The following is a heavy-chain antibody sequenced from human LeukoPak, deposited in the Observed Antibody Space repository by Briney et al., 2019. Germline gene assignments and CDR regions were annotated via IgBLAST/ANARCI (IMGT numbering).Heavy chain of an antibody. Sequence: SVKVSCKASGGTFSSYAISWVRQAPGQGLEWMGGIIPIFGTANYAQKFQGRITITTDESTSTAYMELSSLRSEDTAVYYCARDRNRTFTMIEPDAFDIWGQGTMVTVSS. V-gene: IGHV1-69*05. D-gene: IGHD3-22*01. CDR2: IIPIFGTA. CDR1: GGTFSSYA. J-gene: IGHJ3*02. CDR3: ARDRNRTFTMIEPDAFDI.